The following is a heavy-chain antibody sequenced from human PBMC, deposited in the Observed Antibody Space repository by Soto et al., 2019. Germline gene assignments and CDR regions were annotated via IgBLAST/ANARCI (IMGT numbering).Heavy chain of an antibody. D-gene: IGHD2-2*02. CDR2: IYPGDSNT. CDR1: GYSFTNYW. CDR3: ARQGYCSSTACYTVDY. V-gene: IGHV5-51*01. J-gene: IGHJ4*02. Sequence: GGSLNISCQGSGYSFTNYWIGWVRQMPGKGLEWMGIIYPGDSNTRYSPSFQGQVTISADKSISTAYLQWSSLKASDTAMYYCARQGYCSSTACYTVDYWGQGTLVTVSS.